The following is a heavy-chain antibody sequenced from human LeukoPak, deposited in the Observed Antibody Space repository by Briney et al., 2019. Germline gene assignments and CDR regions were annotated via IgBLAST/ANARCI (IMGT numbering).Heavy chain of an antibody. CDR2: IYYSGST. V-gene: IGHV4-31*03. D-gene: IGHD6-6*01. CDR1: GGSISSGGYY. Sequence: SQTLSLTCTVSGGSISSGGYYWSWIRLHPGKGLEWIGYIYYSGSTYYNPSLKSRVTISVDTSKNQFSLKLSSVTAADTAVYYCARGLIAARTFDYWGQGTLVTVSS. J-gene: IGHJ4*02. CDR3: ARGLIAARTFDY.